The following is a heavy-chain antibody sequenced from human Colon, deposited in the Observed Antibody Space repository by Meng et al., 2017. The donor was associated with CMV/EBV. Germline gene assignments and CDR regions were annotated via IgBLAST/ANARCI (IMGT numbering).Heavy chain of an antibody. V-gene: IGHV1-2*02. Sequence: ASVKVSCKPSGYTFIGLYMHWVRQAPGQGLEWMGWINPNSGGTNYAQKFQGRVTMTRDTSISTAHMELSRLRSDDTAVYYCARGGTIGYSYAIDYWGQGTLV. D-gene: IGHD5-18*01. J-gene: IGHJ4*02. CDR2: INPNSGGT. CDR1: GYTFIGLY. CDR3: ARGGTIGYSYAIDY.